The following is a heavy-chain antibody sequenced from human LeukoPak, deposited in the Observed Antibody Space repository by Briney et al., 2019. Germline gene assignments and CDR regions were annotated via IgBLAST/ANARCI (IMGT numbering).Heavy chain of an antibody. D-gene: IGHD6-19*01. V-gene: IGHV1-46*01. CDR3: ARLYSSGWYAGDY. J-gene: IGHJ4*02. CDR1: GYTFTSYY. Sequence: ASVKVSCKASGYTFTSYYMHWVRQAPGQGLEWKGIINPSGGSTSYAQKLQGRVTMTTDTSTSTAYMELRSLRSDDTAVYYCARLYSSGWYAGDYWGQGTLVTVSS. CDR2: INPSGGST.